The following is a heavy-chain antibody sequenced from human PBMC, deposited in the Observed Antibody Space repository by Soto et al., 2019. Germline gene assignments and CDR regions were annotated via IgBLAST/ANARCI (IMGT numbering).Heavy chain of an antibody. D-gene: IGHD6-13*01. CDR2: ISAYNGNT. V-gene: IGHV1-18*04. CDR1: GYTFTSYG. CDR3: LVSEHFDY. J-gene: IGHJ4*02. Sequence: ASVKVSCKASGYTFTSYGISWVRQAPGQGLEWMGWISAYNGNTNYAQKLQGRVTTTTDTSTSTAYMELRSLRYDDTAVYYCLVSEHFDYWGQGTLVTVSS.